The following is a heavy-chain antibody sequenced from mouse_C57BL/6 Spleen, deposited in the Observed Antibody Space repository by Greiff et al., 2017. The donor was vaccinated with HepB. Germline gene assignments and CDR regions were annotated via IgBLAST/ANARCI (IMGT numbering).Heavy chain of an antibody. CDR1: GFTFSSYG. J-gene: IGHJ2*01. D-gene: IGHD1-1*01. Sequence: EVKLVESGGDLVKPGGSLKLSCAASGFTFSSYGMSWVRQTPDKRLEWVATISSGGSYTYYPDSVKGRFTISRDNAKNTLYLQMSSLKSEDTAMYYCARDYGSSYHYFDYWGQGTTLTVSS. CDR3: ARDYGSSYHYFDY. CDR2: ISSGGSYT. V-gene: IGHV5-6*02.